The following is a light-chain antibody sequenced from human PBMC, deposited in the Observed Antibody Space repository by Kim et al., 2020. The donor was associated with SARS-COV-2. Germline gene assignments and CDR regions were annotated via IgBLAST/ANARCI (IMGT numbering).Light chain of an antibody. CDR1: SSNIGSNY. CDR2: RDN. Sequence: QSVLTQPPSASGTPGQRVTISCSGSSSNIGSNYVYWYQQLPGTAPKLLIYRDNQRPSGDPDRFSCSNSGTSASPAISGLRSEDEADDYCAAWDDSLSGWVFGGGTQLTVL. J-gene: IGLJ3*02. CDR3: AAWDDSLSGWV. V-gene: IGLV1-47*01.